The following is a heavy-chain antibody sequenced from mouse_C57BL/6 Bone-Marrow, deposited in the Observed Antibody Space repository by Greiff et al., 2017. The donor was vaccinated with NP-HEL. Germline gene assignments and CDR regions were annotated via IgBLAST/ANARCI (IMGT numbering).Heavy chain of an antibody. CDR1: GYTFTSYW. CDR3: AIGYAYYFDY. D-gene: IGHD2-2*01. Sequence: QVQLQQPGAELVRPGSSVKLSCKASGYTFTSYWMDWVKQRPGQGLEWIGNIYPSDSETHYNQKFKDKATLTVDKSSSTAYMQLSSLTSEDSAVYYCAIGYAYYFDYWGQGTTLTVSS. J-gene: IGHJ2*01. CDR2: IYPSDSET. V-gene: IGHV1-61*01.